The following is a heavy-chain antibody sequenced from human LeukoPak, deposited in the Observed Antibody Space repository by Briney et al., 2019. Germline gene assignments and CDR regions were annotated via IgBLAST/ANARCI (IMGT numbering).Heavy chain of an antibody. CDR1: GGSISSTNW. D-gene: IGHD6-19*01. J-gene: IGHJ6*02. Sequence: QASGTLSLTCAVSGGSISSTNWWSWVRQPPGKGLEWIGKIYHTGSANFNPSLESRVTISVDKSKNHFSLNLSSVTAADTAVYYCATISVAPSGDYYFAMDVWGQGTTVTVSS. V-gene: IGHV4-4*02. CDR2: IYHTGSA. CDR3: ATISVAPSGDYYFAMDV.